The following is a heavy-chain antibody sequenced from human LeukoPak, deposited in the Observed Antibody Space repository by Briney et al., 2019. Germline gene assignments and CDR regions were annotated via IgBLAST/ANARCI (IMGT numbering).Heavy chain of an antibody. CDR2: INPNSGGT. CDR3: ARGHYDSNSFDY. D-gene: IGHD3-22*01. J-gene: IGHJ4*02. Sequence: ASVKVSCKASGYTFTGNYMHWVRQAPGQGLEWMGWINPNSGGTNYAQKFQGRVTMTRDTSINTAYMELSRLRSDDTAIYYCARGHYDSNSFDYWGQGTLVTVSS. CDR1: GYTFTGNY. V-gene: IGHV1-2*02.